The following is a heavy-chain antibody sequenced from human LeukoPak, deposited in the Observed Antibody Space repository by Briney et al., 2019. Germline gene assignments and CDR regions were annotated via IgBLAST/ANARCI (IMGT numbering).Heavy chain of an antibody. CDR2: ISGDSGTT. CDR3: ARKLLHYDRNGPSFDY. J-gene: IGHJ4*02. CDR1: GFTFSSYA. V-gene: IGHV3-23*01. Sequence: PGGSLRLSRAASGFTFSSYAMSWVRQGPGKGLEWVSAISGDSGTTLYTDSARGRFSISRDNSRNTLYLQLNSLRAEDTAVYYCARKLLHYDRNGPSFDYWGQGTLVTVSS. D-gene: IGHD3-22*01.